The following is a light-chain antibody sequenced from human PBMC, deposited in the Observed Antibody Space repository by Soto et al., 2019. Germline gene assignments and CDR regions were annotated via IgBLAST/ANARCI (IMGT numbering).Light chain of an antibody. V-gene: IGKV2-24*01. CDR3: MQASQLRT. J-gene: IGKJ1*01. Sequence: IVLTQTPLSSAVTPGQPSSFSCGSSEILVHSDGKTYLGWLHLRPGQPPRLLIYQISKRPPGVPDRFSGSGAGTNFTLKISRVEPEDVGTFYCMQASQLRTFGQGTKVDIK. CDR2: QIS. CDR1: EILVHSDGKTY.